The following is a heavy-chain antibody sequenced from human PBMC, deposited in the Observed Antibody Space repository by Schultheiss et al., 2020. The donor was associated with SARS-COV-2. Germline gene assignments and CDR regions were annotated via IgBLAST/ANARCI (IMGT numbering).Heavy chain of an antibody. Sequence: SQTLSLTCTVSGGSVSSGSYYWSWIRQPPGKGLEWIGYIYYSGSTNYNPSLKSRVSISVDTSKSQFSLKLTSVTAADTAVYYCARQGQRLNYYDSSGYPFDYWGQGTLVTVSS. J-gene: IGHJ4*02. CDR2: IYYSGST. V-gene: IGHV4-61*01. CDR1: GGSVSSGSYY. D-gene: IGHD3-22*01. CDR3: ARQGQRLNYYDSSGYPFDY.